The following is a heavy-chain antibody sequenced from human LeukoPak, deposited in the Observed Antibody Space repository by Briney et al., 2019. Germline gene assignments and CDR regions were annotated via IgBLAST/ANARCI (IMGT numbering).Heavy chain of an antibody. Sequence: GGSLRLSCAASGFTFSRHNMHWVRQAPGKGLEWVAVVWYDGINNKFADSVKGRFTISRDNAKNSLYLQMNSLRAEDAAVYYCARVPGTGTYWYFDLWGRGTLVTVSS. V-gene: IGHV3-33*01. J-gene: IGHJ2*01. CDR3: ARVPGTGTYWYFDL. D-gene: IGHD6-13*01. CDR2: VWYDGINN. CDR1: GFTFSRHN.